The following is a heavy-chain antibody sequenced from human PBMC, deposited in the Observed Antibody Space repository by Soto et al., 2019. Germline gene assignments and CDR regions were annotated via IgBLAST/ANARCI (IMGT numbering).Heavy chain of an antibody. CDR1: GYTFTSYG. CDR2: ISAYNGNT. J-gene: IGHJ4*02. Sequence: QVQLVQSGAEVKKPGASVKVSCKASGYTFTSYGISWVRQAPGQGLEWMGWISAYNGNTNYARKLQGRVTMTTDTSTSTAYMELRILRSDDTAVYYYASDFSAAGPFDYWGQGALVTLSS. CDR3: ASDFSAAGPFDY. D-gene: IGHD6-13*01. V-gene: IGHV1-18*01.